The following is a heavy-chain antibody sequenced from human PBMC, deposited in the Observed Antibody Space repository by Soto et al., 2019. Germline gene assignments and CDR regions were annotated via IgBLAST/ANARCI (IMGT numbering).Heavy chain of an antibody. CDR2: ISSSSSYI. CDR1: GFTFSSYS. Sequence: VQLVESGGGLVQPGGSLRLSCAASGFTFSSYSMNWVRQAPGKGLEWVSSISSSSSYIYYADSVKGRFTISRDNAKNSLYLQMNSLRAEDTAVYYCARVAGTLGLGAFDIWGQGTMVTVSS. CDR3: ARVAGTLGLGAFDI. D-gene: IGHD6-19*01. J-gene: IGHJ3*02. V-gene: IGHV3-21*01.